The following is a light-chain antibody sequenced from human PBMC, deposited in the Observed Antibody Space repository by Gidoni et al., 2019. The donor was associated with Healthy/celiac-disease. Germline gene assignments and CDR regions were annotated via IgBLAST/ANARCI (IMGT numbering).Light chain of an antibody. V-gene: IGKV1-39*01. Sequence: DIHMNQSPSSLSASVGDRVTIPCRASQSISSYLNWYQQKPGKAPKLLIYAASSLQSGVPSRFSGSGSGTDFTLTISSLQPQDFATYYCQQSYSTPLYSFGQGTKLEIK. J-gene: IGKJ2*03. CDR3: QQSYSTPLYS. CDR2: AAS. CDR1: QSISSY.